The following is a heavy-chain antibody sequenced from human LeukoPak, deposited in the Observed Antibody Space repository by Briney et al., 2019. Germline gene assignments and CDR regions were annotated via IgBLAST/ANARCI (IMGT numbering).Heavy chain of an antibody. Sequence: SETLSLTCAVSGYSISGGYYWGWIRQPPGKGLEWIESICHSGSTYYNPSLKSRVTISLDTSKNQFSLKLSSVTGADTAVYYCTRVGEYQLPYHVGGQGTMVAVSS. D-gene: IGHD2-2*01. J-gene: IGHJ3*01. V-gene: IGHV4-38-2*01. CDR2: ICHSGST. CDR1: GYSISGGYY. CDR3: TRVGEYQLPYHV.